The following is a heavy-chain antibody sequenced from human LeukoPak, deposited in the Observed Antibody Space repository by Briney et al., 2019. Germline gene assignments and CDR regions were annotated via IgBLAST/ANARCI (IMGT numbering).Heavy chain of an antibody. J-gene: IGHJ3*02. CDR2: ISRSGSTR. D-gene: IGHD2-21*02. CDR1: GFTFSDYY. Sequence: GGSLRLSCAASGFTFSDYYMSWIRQAPGKGLEWVSHISRSGSTRYYADSLKGRFTISRDNAKNSLYLQMNSLRAEDTAVYYCARDRPRVVVTTGADAFDIWGQGTMVTVSS. CDR3: ARDRPRVVVTTGADAFDI. V-gene: IGHV3-11*01.